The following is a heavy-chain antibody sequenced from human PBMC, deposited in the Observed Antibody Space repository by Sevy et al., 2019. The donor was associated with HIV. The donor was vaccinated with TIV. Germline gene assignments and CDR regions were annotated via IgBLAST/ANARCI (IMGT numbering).Heavy chain of an antibody. D-gene: IGHD3-22*01. J-gene: IGHJ4*02. CDR1: GFTFNNAW. CDR3: KGGSGYYYGRNYFDY. Sequence: GGSLRLSCAASGFTFNNAWMRWVRQAPGKGLEWVGRIKSKTDGGTTDYAAPVKGRFTIARDDSKNTLYLQMNSLKIEDKGVYYCKGGSGYYYGRNYFDYWGQGTLVTVSS. V-gene: IGHV3-15*01. CDR2: IKSKTDGGTT.